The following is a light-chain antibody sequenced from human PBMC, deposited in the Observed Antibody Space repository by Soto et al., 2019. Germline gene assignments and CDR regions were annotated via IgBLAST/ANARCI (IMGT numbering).Light chain of an antibody. J-gene: IGKJ4*01. V-gene: IGKV1-5*03. CDR3: QQYHSYSLT. CDR2: KAS. Sequence: DMQMTQSPSTLSASVGDRVTITGRASQSISSWLAWYQQKPGKAPKLLIYKASSLEGGVPSRFSGSGSGTDFTLTISSLQPDDFATYYCQQYHSYSLTFGGGTKVDIK. CDR1: QSISSW.